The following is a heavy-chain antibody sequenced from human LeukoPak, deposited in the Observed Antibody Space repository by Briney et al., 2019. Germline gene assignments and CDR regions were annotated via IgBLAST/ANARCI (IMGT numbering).Heavy chain of an antibody. J-gene: IGHJ4*02. CDR1: GFTFSSYA. Sequence: GGSLRLSCAASGFTFSSYAMSGVRQAPGKGLGWVSAISVSGGSTYYADSVRGRFTISRDNSKNTLYLQMSSLRAEDTAVYYCAKAGGLRVYSGWSQSGYWGQGTLVTVSS. CDR3: AKAGGLRVYSGWSQSGY. D-gene: IGHD6-19*01. V-gene: IGHV3-23*01. CDR2: ISVSGGST.